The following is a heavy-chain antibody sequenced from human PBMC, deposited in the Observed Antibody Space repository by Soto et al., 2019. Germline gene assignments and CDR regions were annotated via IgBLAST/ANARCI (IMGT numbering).Heavy chain of an antibody. CDR3: ERGPAMTNRYGMDV. CDR1: GDSISGSY. J-gene: IGHJ6*02. Sequence: PSETLSLTCTVSGDSISGSYWAWIRQSPGKGLGWIGYIYYTGTTNYNPSLQSRVTMSLDTSKKQFSLKLTSMTAADTAVYYCERGPAMTNRYGMDVWGQGTTVTVSS. CDR2: IYYTGTT. D-gene: IGHD2-2*01. V-gene: IGHV4-59*01.